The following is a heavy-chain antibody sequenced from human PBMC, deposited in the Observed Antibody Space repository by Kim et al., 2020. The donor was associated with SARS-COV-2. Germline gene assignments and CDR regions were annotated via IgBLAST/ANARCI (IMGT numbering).Heavy chain of an antibody. D-gene: IGHD6-25*01. CDR2: ISYDGSNK. V-gene: IGHV3-30*03. J-gene: IGHJ3*02. Sequence: GGSLRLSCAASGFTSSSYGMHWVRQAPGKGLEWVAVISYDGSNKYYADSVKGRFTISRDNSKNTLYLQMNSLRAEDTAVYYCLSVPRGGAFDIWGQGTMVTVSS. CDR1: GFTSSSYG. CDR3: LSVPRGGAFDI.